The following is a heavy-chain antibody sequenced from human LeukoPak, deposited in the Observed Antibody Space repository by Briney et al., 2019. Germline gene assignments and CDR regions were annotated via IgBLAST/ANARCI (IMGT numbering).Heavy chain of an antibody. CDR1: GFTFSSYW. V-gene: IGHV3-7*01. CDR2: IKQDGSEK. D-gene: IGHD6-13*01. CDR3: AKDGSSSSWYDY. Sequence: GGSLRLSCAASGFTFSSYWMSWVRQAPGKGLEWVANIKQDGSEKYYVDSVKGRFTISRDNAKNTLYLQMNSLRAEDTAVYYCAKDGSSSSWYDYWGQGTLVTVSS. J-gene: IGHJ4*02.